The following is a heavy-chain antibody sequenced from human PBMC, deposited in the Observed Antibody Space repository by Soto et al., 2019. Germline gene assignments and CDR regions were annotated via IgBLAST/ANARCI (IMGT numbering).Heavy chain of an antibody. Sequence: LSLTCTVSGDSVSSENYYWTWIRQPPGKGLEWIGYIYSSGATNYNPSLKSRVTISLDTSDNQFSLKLTSVTAADTAMYYCARDIRGYSRAFAYWGKGTLVPVSS. CDR1: GDSVSSENYY. J-gene: IGHJ4*02. CDR3: ARDIRGYSRAFAY. D-gene: IGHD5-18*01. CDR2: IYSSGAT. V-gene: IGHV4-61*01.